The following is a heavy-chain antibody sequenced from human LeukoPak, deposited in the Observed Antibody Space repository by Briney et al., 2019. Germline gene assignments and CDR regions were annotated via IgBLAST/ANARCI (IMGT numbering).Heavy chain of an antibody. CDR3: ARERQDFILHAGVFNI. CDR2: IASDGSHT. D-gene: IGHD3-3*01. V-gene: IGHV3-30-3*01. CDR1: GFTFSTYF. J-gene: IGHJ3*02. Sequence: GGSLRLSCAASGFTFSTYFMHWVRQAPGKGLEWVADIASDGSHTFYVESVKGRFTISRDNSKNTLYFQKNSLRAEDRAVFFWARERQDFILHAGVFNIGGKGKMSTVSS.